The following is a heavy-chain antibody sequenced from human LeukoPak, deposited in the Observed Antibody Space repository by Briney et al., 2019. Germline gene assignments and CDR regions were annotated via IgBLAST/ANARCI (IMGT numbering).Heavy chain of an antibody. J-gene: IGHJ4*02. D-gene: IGHD3-22*01. CDR3: AKDKSYFDSTGYRYFDY. V-gene: IGHV3-30-3*01. Sequence: GGSLRLSCAASGFTFSTYAMHWVRQAPGKGLEWVAVISYDESNKYYADSVKGRFTISRDNSKNTLYLKMNSLRPEDTAVYYCAKDKSYFDSTGYRYFDYWGQETLVTDSS. CDR1: GFTFSTYA. CDR2: ISYDESNK.